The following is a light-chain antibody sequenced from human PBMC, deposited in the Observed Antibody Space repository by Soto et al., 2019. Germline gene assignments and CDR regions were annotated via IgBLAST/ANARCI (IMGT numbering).Light chain of an antibody. Sequence: ELTQPPSASGTPGQRVTISCSGSSSNIGGNTVNWYQKVPGAAPKLIIFSNTQRPSGVPDRYSGSKSGTSASLAIGGLQSEDEADYYCSTWDDSLNGPLFGGGTKLTVL. J-gene: IGLJ2*01. CDR3: STWDDSLNGPL. CDR1: SSNIGGNT. V-gene: IGLV1-44*01. CDR2: SNT.